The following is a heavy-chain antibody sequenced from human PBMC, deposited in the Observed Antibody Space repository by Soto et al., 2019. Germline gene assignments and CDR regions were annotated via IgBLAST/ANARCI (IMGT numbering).Heavy chain of an antibody. CDR1: GYTFTSYG. CDR2: ISAYNGNT. Sequence: QVQLVQSGAEVKKPGASVKVSCKASGYTFTSYGISWVRQAPGQGLEWMGWISAYNGNTNYAQNLQGRVTMTTDTSTSTDYMERRSLRSADTAVYYGARPLYSYGHPLDYWGQGTLVTVSS. D-gene: IGHD5-18*01. V-gene: IGHV1-18*04. J-gene: IGHJ4*02. CDR3: ARPLYSYGHPLDY.